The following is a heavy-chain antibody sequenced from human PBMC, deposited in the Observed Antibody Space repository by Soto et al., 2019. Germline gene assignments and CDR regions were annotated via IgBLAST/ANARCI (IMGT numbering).Heavy chain of an antibody. D-gene: IGHD2-2*01. Sequence: QVQLVQSGAEVKKPGSSVKVSCKASGGTFSSYAISWVRQAPGQGLEWMGGIIPIFGTANYAQKFQGRVTITADESTSTGYMELSSLRSEDTAVYYCAGGLVVPAAMGGEEYYYGMDVWGQGTTVTVSS. CDR2: IIPIFGTA. CDR1: GGTFSSYA. CDR3: AGGLVVPAAMGGEEYYYGMDV. V-gene: IGHV1-69*01. J-gene: IGHJ6*02.